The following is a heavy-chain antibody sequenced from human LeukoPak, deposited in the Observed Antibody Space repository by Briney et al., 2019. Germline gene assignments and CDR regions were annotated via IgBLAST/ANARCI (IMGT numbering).Heavy chain of an antibody. CDR3: ARAAGPSGH. D-gene: IGHD6-19*01. V-gene: IGHV3-66*01. CDR1: GSVVSGNY. Sequence: PGGSLRLSCAASGSVVSGNYMSWVRQTPGKGLEWISVIYSGGTTYYADSVKGRFTISRDDAGNTLGLQMNSLRVEDTAVYHCARAAGPSGHWGPGTLVIVSS. CDR2: IYSGGTT. J-gene: IGHJ4*02.